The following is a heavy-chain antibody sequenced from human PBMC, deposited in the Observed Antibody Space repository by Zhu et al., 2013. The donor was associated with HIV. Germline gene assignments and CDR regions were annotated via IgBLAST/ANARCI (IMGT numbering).Heavy chain of an antibody. CDR1: GNIFTALY. CDR3: ARTTAITMFSLIVGHYYYAMDV. V-gene: IGHV1-2*02. Sequence: QAQLVQSAAEVKEPGASVKVSCEISGNIFTALYIHWVRQAPGQRLEWMGEINPLTGGTTYARSFQGRVAMTSDTSTHTVYLDLKSLTLNDTAVYFCARTTAITMFSLIVGHYYYAMDVWGRGTTVIVS. J-gene: IGHJ6*02. CDR2: INPLTGGT. D-gene: IGHD3-10*02.